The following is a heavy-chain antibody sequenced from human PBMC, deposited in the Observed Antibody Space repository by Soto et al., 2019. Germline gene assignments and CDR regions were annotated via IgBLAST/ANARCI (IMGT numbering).Heavy chain of an antibody. CDR2: IIPIFGTA. CDR3: ARGLRTMTARRKGWFDP. V-gene: IGHV1-69*13. CDR1: GGTFSSYA. Sequence: SVKVSCKASGGTFSSYAISWVRQAPGQGLEWMGGIIPIFGTANYAQKFQGRVTITADESTSTAYMELSSLRSEDTAVYYCARGLRTMTARRKGWFDPWGQGTLVTVSS. D-gene: IGHD3-22*01. J-gene: IGHJ5*02.